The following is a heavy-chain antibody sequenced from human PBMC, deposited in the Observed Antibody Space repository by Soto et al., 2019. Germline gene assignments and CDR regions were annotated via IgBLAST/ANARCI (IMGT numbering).Heavy chain of an antibody. V-gene: IGHV4-34*01. Sequence: GPGPRGASETLSLTCAVYGGSFSGYYWSWIRQPPGKGLEWIGEINHSGSTNYNPSLKSRVTISVDTSKNQFSLKLSSVTAAGTAVYYCARGGGYYDKPQGDYWGQGTLVTVSS. D-gene: IGHD3-22*01. CDR2: INHSGST. CDR1: GGSFSGYY. J-gene: IGHJ4*02. CDR3: ARGGGYYDKPQGDY.